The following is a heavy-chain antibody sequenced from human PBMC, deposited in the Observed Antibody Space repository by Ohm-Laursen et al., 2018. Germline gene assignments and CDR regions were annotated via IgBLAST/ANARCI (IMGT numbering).Heavy chain of an antibody. Sequence: SLRLSCAASGFTFSNYAMHWVRQAPGKGLEWVSVIYSGGSTYYADSVKGRFTVFRDNSKNTLYLQMNSLRAEDTALYYCAKDRTLPENWGQGALVTVSS. CDR1: GFTFSNYA. CDR3: AKDRTLPEN. CDR2: IYSGGST. J-gene: IGHJ4*02. D-gene: IGHD2-2*01. V-gene: IGHV3-23*03.